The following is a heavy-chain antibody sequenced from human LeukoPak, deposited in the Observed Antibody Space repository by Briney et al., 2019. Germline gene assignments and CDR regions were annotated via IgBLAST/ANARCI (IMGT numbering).Heavy chain of an antibody. CDR3: ARRGGYGDYNRAFDI. D-gene: IGHD4-17*01. V-gene: IGHV4-59*08. Sequence: SETLSLTCTVSGGSISSYYWSWIRQPPGKGLEWIGYIYYSGSTNYNPSLKSRVTISVDTSKNQFSLKLSSVTAADTAVYYCARRGGYGDYNRAFDIWGQGTMVTVSS. J-gene: IGHJ3*02. CDR1: GGSISSYY. CDR2: IYYSGST.